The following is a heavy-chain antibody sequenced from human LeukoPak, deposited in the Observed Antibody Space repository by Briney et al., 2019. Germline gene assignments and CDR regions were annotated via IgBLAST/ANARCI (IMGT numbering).Heavy chain of an antibody. CDR3: ARSQWLVNPFDY. CDR2: INPNSGGT. J-gene: IGHJ4*02. CDR1: AYTFTTYY. V-gene: IGHV1-2*02. D-gene: IGHD6-19*01. Sequence: ASVKVSCKSSAYTFTTYYIHWVRQAPGQGLEWMGWINPNSGGTNYAQKFQGRVTMTRDTSISTAYMELSRLRSDDTAVYYCARSQWLVNPFDYWGQGTLVTVSS.